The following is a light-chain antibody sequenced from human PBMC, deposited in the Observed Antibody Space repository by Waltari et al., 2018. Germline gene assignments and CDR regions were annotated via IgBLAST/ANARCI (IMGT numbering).Light chain of an antibody. CDR2: GAS. V-gene: IGKV3-20*01. CDR1: QIVSSSY. CDR3: QQYGSSPGWT. Sequence: IVLTQSPRTLSLSPGERTTLPYRASQIVSSSYLAWYQQKPGQAPRLLIYGASSRATGIPDRFSGSGSGTDFTLTISRLEPEDFAVYYCQQYGSSPGWTFGQGTKVEIK. J-gene: IGKJ1*01.